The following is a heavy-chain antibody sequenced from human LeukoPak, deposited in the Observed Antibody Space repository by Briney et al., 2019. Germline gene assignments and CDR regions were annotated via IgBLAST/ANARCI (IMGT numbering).Heavy chain of an antibody. CDR2: IYYSGST. D-gene: IGHD4-17*01. J-gene: IGHJ4*02. Sequence: SETLSLTCTASGVSISSYYWSWIRQPPGKGLEWIGYIYYSGSTNYNPSLKSRVTISVDTSKNQFSLKLSSVTAADTAVYYCARDGGTTPFDYWGQGTLVTVSS. V-gene: IGHV4-59*01. CDR1: GVSISSYY. CDR3: ARDGGTTPFDY.